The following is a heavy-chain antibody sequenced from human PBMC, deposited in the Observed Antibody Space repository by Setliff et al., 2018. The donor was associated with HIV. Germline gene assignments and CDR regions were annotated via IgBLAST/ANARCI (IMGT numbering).Heavy chain of an antibody. CDR2: INPSSGST. J-gene: IGHJ1*01. V-gene: IGHV1-46*01. CDR3: ARDPAPSSSASYFQH. Sequence: VASVKVSCKASGYTFTSYYMHWVRQAPGQGLEWMVIINPSSGSTTYAQKFQGRVTMTRDTSTSTVYMELSSLRSEDTAVYYCARDPAPSSSASYFQHWGQGTPVTVSS. D-gene: IGHD6-6*01. CDR1: GYTFTSYY.